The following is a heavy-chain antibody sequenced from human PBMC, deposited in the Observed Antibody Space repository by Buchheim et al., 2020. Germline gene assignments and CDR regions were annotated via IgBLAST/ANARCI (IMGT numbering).Heavy chain of an antibody. D-gene: IGHD3-16*02. Sequence: EVQLVESGGGLVKPGGSLRLSCTASALILSRDVMNWVRQAPGKGLEWVSSISSSSTYIFYADSVKGRFTISRDNAKNSLFLQMNSLRAEDTAVYYCARVDRLGELSSNYYYYGMDVWGQGTT. CDR2: ISSSSTYI. V-gene: IGHV3-21*01. CDR1: ALILSRDV. CDR3: ARVDRLGELSSNYYYYGMDV. J-gene: IGHJ6*02.